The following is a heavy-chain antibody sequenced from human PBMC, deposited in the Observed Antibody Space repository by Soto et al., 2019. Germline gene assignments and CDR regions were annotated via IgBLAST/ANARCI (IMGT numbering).Heavy chain of an antibody. Sequence: QVQLVQSGAEVKKPGASVKVSCKASGYTFTGYYMHWVRQAPGQGLEWMGWINPNSGGTNYAQKFQGWVTMTRDTSISTAYMEPSRLRSDDTAVYYCATEGIAVAARDYYYYGMDVWGQGTTVTVSS. V-gene: IGHV1-2*04. D-gene: IGHD6-19*01. CDR3: ATEGIAVAARDYYYYGMDV. J-gene: IGHJ6*02. CDR1: GYTFTGYY. CDR2: INPNSGGT.